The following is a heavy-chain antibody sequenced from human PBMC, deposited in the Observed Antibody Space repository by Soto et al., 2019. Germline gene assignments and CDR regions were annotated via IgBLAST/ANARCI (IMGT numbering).Heavy chain of an antibody. Sequence: QVQLQQWGAGLLKPSETLSLTCAVYGGSFSGYYWSWIRQPPGKGLEWIGEINHSGSTNYNPSLKSRATISVDTSKNQFSLKLSSVTAADTAVYYCARGHALRYCSSTSCYTYYYYGMDVWGQGTTVTVSS. J-gene: IGHJ6*02. CDR1: GGSFSGYY. CDR3: ARGHALRYCSSTSCYTYYYYGMDV. V-gene: IGHV4-34*01. D-gene: IGHD2-2*02. CDR2: INHSGST.